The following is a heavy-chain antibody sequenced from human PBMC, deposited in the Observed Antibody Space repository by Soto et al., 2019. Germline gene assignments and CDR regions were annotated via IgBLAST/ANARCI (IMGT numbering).Heavy chain of an antibody. Sequence: SVKVSCKASGGTFSSYTFSWVRQAPGQGLEWMGRIIPNLGITNYAQKFQGRITIIVDKSTSTAYMELSSLRSEDTAVYYCARDKGYCSGASCPDFDYWGQGTLVTVSS. CDR3: ARDKGYCSGASCPDFDY. CDR2: IIPNLGIT. CDR1: GGTFSSYT. V-gene: IGHV1-69*04. J-gene: IGHJ4*02. D-gene: IGHD2-15*01.